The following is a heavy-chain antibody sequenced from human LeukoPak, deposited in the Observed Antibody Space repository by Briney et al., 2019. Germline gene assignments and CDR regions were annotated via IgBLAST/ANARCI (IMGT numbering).Heavy chain of an antibody. CDR3: ARLYGDYVVDY. Sequence: SETLSLTRTVSGGSISSSSYYWGWIRQPPGKGLEWIGSIYYSGSTYYNPSLKSRVTISVDTSKNQFSLKLSSVTAADTAVYYCARLYGDYVVDYWGQGTLVTVSS. V-gene: IGHV4-39*01. CDR2: IYYSGST. J-gene: IGHJ4*02. D-gene: IGHD4-17*01. CDR1: GGSISSSSYY.